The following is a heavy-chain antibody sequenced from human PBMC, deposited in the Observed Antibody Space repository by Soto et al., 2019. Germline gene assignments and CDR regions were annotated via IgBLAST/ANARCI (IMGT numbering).Heavy chain of an antibody. CDR1: GYTFTSYY. CDR2: INPSGGST. D-gene: IGHD3-3*01. J-gene: IGHJ5*02. Sequence: ASVKVSCKASGYTFTSYYMHWVRQAPGQGLEWMGIINPSGGSTSYAQKFQGRVTMTRDTSTSTVYMELSSLRSEDTAVYYCARDMIPDLEWLLAPAVGPNWFDPWGQGTLVTVSS. V-gene: IGHV1-46*01. CDR3: ARDMIPDLEWLLAPAVGPNWFDP.